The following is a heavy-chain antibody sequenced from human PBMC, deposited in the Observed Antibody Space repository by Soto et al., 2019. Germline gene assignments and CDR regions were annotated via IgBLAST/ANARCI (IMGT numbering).Heavy chain of an antibody. CDR2: IYYSGST. CDR3: ARLVLGAFDI. CDR1: GGSISSSSYY. V-gene: IGHV4-39*01. Sequence: PSETLSLTCTVSGGSISSSSYYWGWIRQPPGKGLEWIGSIYYSGSTYYNPSLKSRVTISVDTSKNQFSLKLSSVTAADTAVYYCARLVLGAFDIWGQGTMVTVSS. D-gene: IGHD6-6*01. J-gene: IGHJ3*02.